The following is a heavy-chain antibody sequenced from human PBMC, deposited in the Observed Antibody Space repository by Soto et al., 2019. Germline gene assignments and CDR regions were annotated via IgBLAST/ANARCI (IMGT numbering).Heavy chain of an antibody. J-gene: IGHJ4*02. V-gene: IGHV4-61*01. D-gene: IGHD3-22*01. CDR1: GDSLKSNSYS. Sequence: WETLSLTCTVSGDSLKSNSYSWTWIRQSPGKGLQWIGSVSYTGSTNYNPSLEGRVTMSIDTSKHRFSLRLSSVTAADTAVYYCARGDHDWGDDYRGYSYLHYFDFWGQGTPVTVSS. CDR2: VSYTGST. CDR3: ARGDHDWGDDYRGYSYLHYFDF.